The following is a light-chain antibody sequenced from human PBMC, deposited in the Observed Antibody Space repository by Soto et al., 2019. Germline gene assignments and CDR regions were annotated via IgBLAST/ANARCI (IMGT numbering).Light chain of an antibody. J-gene: IGKJ1*01. CDR3: QQYGYSPRT. CDR2: GTS. Sequence: EVVLTQSPGTLSLSPGERATLSCRASQSVSSPYLAWYQQRPGQAPRLLIYGTSTRATGIPDRFSGSGSGTDFTLTINRLEPEDFAAYYCQQYGYSPRTFGQGTKVEFK. CDR1: QSVSSPY. V-gene: IGKV3-20*01.